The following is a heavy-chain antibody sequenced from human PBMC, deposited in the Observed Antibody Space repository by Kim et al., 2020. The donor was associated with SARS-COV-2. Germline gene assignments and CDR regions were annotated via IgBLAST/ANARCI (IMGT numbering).Heavy chain of an antibody. CDR1: GYTLTELS. Sequence: ASVKVSCKVSGYTLTELSMHWVRQAPGKGLEWMGGFDPEDGETIYAQKFQGRVTMTEDTSTDTAYMELSSLRSEGTAVYYCATAPAVAGGSSSWCYYYGMDVWGQENTVTVSS. J-gene: IGHJ6*02. V-gene: IGHV1-24*01. D-gene: IGHD6-13*01. CDR3: ATAPAVAGGSSSWCYYYGMDV. CDR2: FDPEDGET.